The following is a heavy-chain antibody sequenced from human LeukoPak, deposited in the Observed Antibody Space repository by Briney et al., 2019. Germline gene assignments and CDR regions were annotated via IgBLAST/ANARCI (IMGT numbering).Heavy chain of an antibody. CDR3: ATSYSSGWTYYYYGMDV. D-gene: IGHD6-19*01. CDR1: GGSISSGIYY. Sequence: SETLSLTCTVSGGSISSGIYYWSWIRQPAGKGLEWIGRVYTSGSTNYNPSLKSRVTISVDTSKNQFSLKLSSVTAADTAVYYCATSYSSGWTYYYYGMDVWGQGTTVTVSS. V-gene: IGHV4-61*02. CDR2: VYTSGST. J-gene: IGHJ6*02.